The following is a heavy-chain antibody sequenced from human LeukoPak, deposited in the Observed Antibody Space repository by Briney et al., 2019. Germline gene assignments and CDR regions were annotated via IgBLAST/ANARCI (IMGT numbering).Heavy chain of an antibody. D-gene: IGHD5-18*01. V-gene: IGHV3-33*06. Sequence: PGGSLRLSCAASGFTFSSYGMHWVRQAPGQGLEWVAVIWYDGSNKYYADSVKGRFTISRDNSKNTLYLQMNSLSPEDTAVYYCAKEGYSYGSDYWGQGTLVTVSS. CDR3: AKEGYSYGSDY. J-gene: IGHJ4*02. CDR2: IWYDGSNK. CDR1: GFTFSSYG.